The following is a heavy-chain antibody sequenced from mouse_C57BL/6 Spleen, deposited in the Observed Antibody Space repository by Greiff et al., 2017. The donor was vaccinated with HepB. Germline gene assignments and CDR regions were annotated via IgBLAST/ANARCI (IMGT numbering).Heavy chain of an antibody. CDR2: ISDGGSYT. J-gene: IGHJ1*03. Sequence: EVMLVESGGGLVKPGGSLKLSCAASGFTFSSYAMSWVRQTPEKRLEWVATISDGGSYTYYPDNVKGRFTISRDNAKNNLYLQMSHLKSEDTAMYYCARARRDNWDWYFDVWGTGTTVTVSS. CDR3: ARARRDNWDWYFDV. D-gene: IGHD4-1*01. V-gene: IGHV5-4*03. CDR1: GFTFSSYA.